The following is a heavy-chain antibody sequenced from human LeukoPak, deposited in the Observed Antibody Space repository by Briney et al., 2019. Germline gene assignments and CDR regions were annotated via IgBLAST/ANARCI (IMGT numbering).Heavy chain of an antibody. J-gene: IGHJ4*02. V-gene: IGHV4-39*01. CDR1: GGSISSSSYY. Sequence: SETLSLTCTVSGGSISSSSYYWGWIRQPPGKGLEWIGSIYYSGSTYYNPSLQSRVTISVDTSKNQFSLKLTSVTAADTAVYYCARIGVWFGEGNLSGYFDYWGQGTLVTVSS. CDR3: ARIGVWFGEGNLSGYFDY. D-gene: IGHD3-10*01. CDR2: IYYSGST.